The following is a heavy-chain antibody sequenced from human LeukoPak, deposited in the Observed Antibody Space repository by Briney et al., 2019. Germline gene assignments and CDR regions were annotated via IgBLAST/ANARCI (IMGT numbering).Heavy chain of an antibody. CDR1: GGSFSGYY. CDR2: INHGGST. J-gene: IGHJ6*03. CDR3: ARGAPYYDFWSGYYTTPGGGYMDV. Sequence: SETLSLTCAVYGGSFSGYYWSWIRQPPGKGLEWIGEINHGGSTNYNPSLKSRVTISVDTSKNQFSLKLSSVTAADTAVYYCARGAPYYDFWSGYYTTPGGGYMDVWGKGTTVTVSS. V-gene: IGHV4-34*01. D-gene: IGHD3-3*01.